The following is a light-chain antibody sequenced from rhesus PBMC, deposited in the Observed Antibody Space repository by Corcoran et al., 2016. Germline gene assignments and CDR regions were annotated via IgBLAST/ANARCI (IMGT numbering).Light chain of an antibody. Sequence: QSALTQPPSVSKSLGQSVTISCAGTSSDIGSYIDVSWYQQHPGTAPKLLIYDVTKRPSGISDRFSGSKSGNTDSLTISGLQAEDEADYYCCSRGSGNTYIFGVETRLTVL. V-gene: IGLV2S9*01. CDR3: CSRGSGNTYI. CDR1: SSDIGSYID. J-gene: IGLJ1*01. CDR2: DVT.